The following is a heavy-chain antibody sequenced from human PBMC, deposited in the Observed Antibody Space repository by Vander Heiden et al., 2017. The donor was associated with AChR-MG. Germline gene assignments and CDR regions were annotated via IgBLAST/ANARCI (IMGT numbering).Heavy chain of an antibody. CDR3: AKDLRGYYYMDV. CDR1: GFTFSSYG. V-gene: IGHV3-30*18. CDR2: ISYDGSNK. Sequence: QVQLVESGGGVVQPGRSLRLSCAASGFTFSSYGMHWVRQAPGKGLEWVAVISYDGSNKYYADSVKGRFTISRDNSKNTLYLQMNSLRAEDTAVYYCAKDLRGYYYMDVWGKGTTVTVSS. J-gene: IGHJ6*03.